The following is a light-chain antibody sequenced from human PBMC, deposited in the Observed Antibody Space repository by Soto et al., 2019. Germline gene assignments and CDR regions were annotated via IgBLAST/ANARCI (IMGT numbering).Light chain of an antibody. Sequence: EIVLTQSPATLSLSPGERATLSCRASQSVSSYLAWYQQKPGQAPRLLIYDASTRATGIPARFSGSGSGTDFTLTITSLEPDDFAVYYCQQRSNWPPTFGPGTKVEIK. V-gene: IGKV3-11*01. CDR2: DAS. J-gene: IGKJ1*01. CDR1: QSVSSY. CDR3: QQRSNWPPT.